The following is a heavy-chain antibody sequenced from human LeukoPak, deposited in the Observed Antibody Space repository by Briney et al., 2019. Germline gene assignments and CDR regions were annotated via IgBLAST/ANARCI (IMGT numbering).Heavy chain of an antibody. CDR3: ARDGRYFDWYLDY. CDR1: GFTFSSYS. V-gene: IGHV3-21*01. J-gene: IGHJ4*02. CDR2: IGSSSSYI. Sequence: GGSLRLSCAASGFTFSSYSMNWVRQAPGKGLEWVSSIGSSSSYIYYADSVKGRFTISRDNAKNSLYLQMNSLRAEDTAVYYCARDGRYFDWYLDYWGQGTLVTVSS. D-gene: IGHD3-9*01.